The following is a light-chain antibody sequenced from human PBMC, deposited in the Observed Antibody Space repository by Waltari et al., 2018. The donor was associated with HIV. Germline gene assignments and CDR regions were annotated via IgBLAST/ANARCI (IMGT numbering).Light chain of an antibody. V-gene: IGLV7-46*01. CDR2: DTT. CDR3: SLSYSGARPVV. Sequence: QAVVTQEPSLTVSPGGTVTLTCGPSTGTVTSGTHAYLFQQKPAQAPRTLIYDTTNKHSWTPARFSGSLLGGKAALTLSGAQPEDEAEYYCSLSYSGARPVVFGGGTKLTVL. J-gene: IGLJ2*01. CDR1: TGTVTSGTH.